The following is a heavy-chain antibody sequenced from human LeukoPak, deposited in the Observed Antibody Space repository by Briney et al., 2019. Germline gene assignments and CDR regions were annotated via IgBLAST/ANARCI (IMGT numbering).Heavy chain of an antibody. D-gene: IGHD6-13*01. V-gene: IGHV4-59*08. CDR2: YYSRST. J-gene: IGHJ5*02. Sequence: YYSRSTNYNPSLKSRVTISVDTSKNQFSLKLSSVTAADTAVYYCARGQYSSSWSTQDWFDPWGQGTLVTVSS. CDR3: ARGQYSSSWSTQDWFDP.